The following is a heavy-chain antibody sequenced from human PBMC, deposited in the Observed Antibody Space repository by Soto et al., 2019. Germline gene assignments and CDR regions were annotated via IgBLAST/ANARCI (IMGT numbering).Heavy chain of an antibody. V-gene: IGHV3-64D*06. D-gene: IGHD1-26*01. J-gene: IGHJ4*02. CDR2: IGSNGGST. CDR1: GFTFSSYA. CDR3: VKGVLWEPRGYFDY. Sequence: GGSLRLSCSASGFTFSSYAMHWVRQAPGKGLEYVSAIGSNGGSTYYADSVKGRFTISRDNSKNTLYLQMSSLRAEDTAVYYCVKGVLWEPRGYFDYWGQGTLVTVSS.